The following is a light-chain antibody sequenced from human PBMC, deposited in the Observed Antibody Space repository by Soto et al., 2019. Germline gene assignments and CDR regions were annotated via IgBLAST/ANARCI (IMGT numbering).Light chain of an antibody. Sequence: QSVLTQPRSVSGSLGQSVTISCTGTTSDVGGYNYVSWYQHHPGKAPKLIIYDVNNRPSGVPDRFSGSKPGNTASLTISGLRPEDEADYHCCSYAGSYLYVFGTGTKVTVL. CDR1: TSDVGGYNY. CDR2: DVN. CDR3: CSYAGSYLYV. V-gene: IGLV2-11*01. J-gene: IGLJ1*01.